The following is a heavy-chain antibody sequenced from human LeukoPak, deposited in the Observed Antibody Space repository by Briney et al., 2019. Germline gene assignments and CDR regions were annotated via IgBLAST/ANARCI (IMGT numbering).Heavy chain of an antibody. Sequence: PGGSLRLSCAASGFTFSSDAMSWVRQAPGKGLEWVSVIYSGGSTYYADSVKGRFTISRDNSKNTLYLQMNSLRAEDTAVYYCARVADGYTSIPFDYWGQGTLVTVSS. V-gene: IGHV3-66*01. D-gene: IGHD5-24*01. J-gene: IGHJ4*02. CDR1: GFTFSSDA. CDR3: ARVADGYTSIPFDY. CDR2: IYSGGST.